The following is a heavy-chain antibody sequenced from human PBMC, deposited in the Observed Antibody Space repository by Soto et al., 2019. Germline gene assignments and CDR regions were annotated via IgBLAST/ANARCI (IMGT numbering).Heavy chain of an antibody. CDR3: ATGSRSSTSDAFDI. J-gene: IGHJ3*02. D-gene: IGHD3-10*01. Sequence: PSETLSLTCTVSGGYVTTYYWPLIRQPPRNCLDWIRYRYHSGSSNYNPSLNCRVTILVDTFKNQFSLTLSSVNAADTAIYYCATGSRSSTSDAFDIWGQGTMVS. CDR2: RYHSGSS. CDR1: GGYVTTYY. V-gene: IGHV4-59*02.